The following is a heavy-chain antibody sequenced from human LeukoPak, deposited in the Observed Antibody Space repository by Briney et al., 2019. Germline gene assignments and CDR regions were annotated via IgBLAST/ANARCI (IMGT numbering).Heavy chain of an antibody. J-gene: IGHJ4*02. CDR2: IKSKRGGGTT. D-gene: IGHD4-17*01. Sequence: PGESLRLSCAGTGFTFSDAWMSWVRQAPGKGLEWVGRIKSKRGGGTTDYAAPVKGRFTISRDDSKNTLYLQMDSLKTEDTAAYYCVHDGDFEGRFDHWGQGTLVTVSS. CDR3: VHDGDFEGRFDH. V-gene: IGHV3-15*01. CDR1: GFTFSDAW.